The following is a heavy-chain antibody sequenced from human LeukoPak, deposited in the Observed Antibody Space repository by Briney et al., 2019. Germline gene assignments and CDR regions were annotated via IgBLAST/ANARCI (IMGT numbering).Heavy chain of an antibody. Sequence: ASVKVSCKASGYTFTSYAMHWVRQAPGQRLEWMGWINAGNGNTKYSQKFQGRVTITRDTSASTAYMELRSLRSDDTAVYYCARTMVRGVIIPNWFDPWGQGTLVTVSS. CDR2: INAGNGNT. CDR1: GYTFTSYA. V-gene: IGHV1-3*01. CDR3: ARTMVRGVIIPNWFDP. D-gene: IGHD3-10*01. J-gene: IGHJ5*02.